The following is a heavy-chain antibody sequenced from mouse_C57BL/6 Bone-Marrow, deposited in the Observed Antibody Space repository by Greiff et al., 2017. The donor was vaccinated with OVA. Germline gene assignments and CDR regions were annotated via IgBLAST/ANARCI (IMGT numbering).Heavy chain of an antibody. CDR1: GYTFTSYW. Sequence: VKLQESGAELVRPGSSVKLSCKASGYTFTSYWMHWVKQRPIQGLEWIGNIDPSDSETHYNQKFKDKATLTVDKSSSTAYMQLSSQTSEDSAVYYCARSGSFAYWGQGTLVTVSA. J-gene: IGHJ3*01. CDR2: IDPSDSET. CDR3: ARSGSFAY. D-gene: IGHD3-1*01. V-gene: IGHV1-52*01.